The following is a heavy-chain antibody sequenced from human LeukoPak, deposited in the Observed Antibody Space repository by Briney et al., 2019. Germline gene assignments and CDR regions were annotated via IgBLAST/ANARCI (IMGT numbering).Heavy chain of an antibody. CDR3: AKSPGYGEFFYFDK. D-gene: IGHD3-10*01. CDR2: SSGRGEYT. J-gene: IGHJ4*02. V-gene: IGHV3-23*01. CDR1: GFTFDNYA. Sequence: GGSLRLSCAASGFTFDNYAMSWVRQAPGKGLEWVSVSSGRGEYTNHADSVKGRVTISRDSFKNTLYLQMNSLAAEDTAVYYCAKSPGYGEFFYFDKWGQGTLVTVSS.